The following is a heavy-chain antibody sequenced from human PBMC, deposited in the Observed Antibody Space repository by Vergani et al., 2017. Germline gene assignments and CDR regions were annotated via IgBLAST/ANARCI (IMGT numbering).Heavy chain of an antibody. V-gene: IGHV5-51*01. CDR2: IYPGDTDT. D-gene: IGHD2-2*01. CDR3: ARLRDIVVVPAAVFGMDV. Sequence: EVQLVQSGAEVKKPGESRKISCKGSGYSFTSYWIGWVRQMPGKGLEWMGIIYPGDTDTRYSPSFQGQVTISADKSISTAYLQWSSLKASDTAMYYCARLRDIVVVPAAVFGMDVWGQGTTVTVSS. J-gene: IGHJ6*02. CDR1: GYSFTSYW.